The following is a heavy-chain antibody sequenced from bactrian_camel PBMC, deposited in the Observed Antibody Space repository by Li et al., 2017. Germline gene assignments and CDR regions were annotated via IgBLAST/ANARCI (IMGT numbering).Heavy chain of an antibody. D-gene: IGHD3*01. Sequence: VQLVESGGGSVQAGGSLRLSCSASGYNSDSSKCLGWFRQEAGKEREAVAHIWTAYVVTYYAGFVKGRFTISHDKVKNAVYLQMNSLKPEDTAMYYCAANPYNGCLGRDVTEYRYWGQGTQVTVS. CDR1: GYNSDSSKC. CDR2: IWTAYVVT. CDR3: AANPYNGCLGRDVTEYRY. J-gene: IGHJ4*01. V-gene: IGHV3S63*01.